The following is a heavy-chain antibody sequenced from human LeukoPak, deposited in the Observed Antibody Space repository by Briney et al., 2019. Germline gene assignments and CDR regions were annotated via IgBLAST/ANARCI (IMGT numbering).Heavy chain of an antibody. CDR3: VRWGGVSSY. J-gene: IGHJ4*02. CDR1: AFTFSSYE. CDR2: ISSSGNTK. V-gene: IGHV3-48*03. D-gene: IGHD3-16*01. Sequence: GGSLRLSCAASAFTFSSYEMNWVRQAPGKGLEWVSFISSSGNTKNYADSVKGRFTVSRDNAKNSLYLQMNNLRAEDTAVYYCVRWGGVSSYWGQGTLVSVSS.